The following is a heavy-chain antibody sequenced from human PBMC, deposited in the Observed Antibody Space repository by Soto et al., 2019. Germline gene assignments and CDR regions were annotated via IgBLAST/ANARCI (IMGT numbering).Heavy chain of an antibody. CDR3: IRGLNWNVNY. V-gene: IGHV3-15*01. D-gene: IGHD1-1*01. J-gene: IGHJ4*02. Sequence: EVQLVESGGGLVKPGGSLRLSCAASGFTINDAWMSWVRQAPGKGLEWVGRIKSKTDGGTTDYAAPVRGRFTVSTDDSKNTLYLEMNSLKTEDTAVYYCIRGLNWNVNYWGQGTLVTVSS. CDR2: IKSKTDGGTT. CDR1: GFTINDAW.